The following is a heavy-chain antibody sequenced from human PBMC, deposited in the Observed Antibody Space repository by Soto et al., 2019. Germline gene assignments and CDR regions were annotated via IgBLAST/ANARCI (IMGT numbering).Heavy chain of an antibody. CDR1: GASISSSSFY. V-gene: IGHV4-39*01. Sequence: PSETLSLTCTVSGASISSSSFYWGWIRQPPGKGLESIANIYYDGSTYYNPSLKSRVTISLDTSKNQFSLKLSSVTAADTAVYYCARSTGIQQYGMDVWGQGTTVTVSS. CDR2: IYYDGST. D-gene: IGHD5-18*01. CDR3: ARSTGIQQYGMDV. J-gene: IGHJ6*02.